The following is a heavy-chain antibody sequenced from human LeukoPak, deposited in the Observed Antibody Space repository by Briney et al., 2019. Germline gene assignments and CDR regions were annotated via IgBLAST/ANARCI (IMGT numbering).Heavy chain of an antibody. CDR3: TKDRSYGYDY. J-gene: IGHJ4*02. D-gene: IGHD3-16*01. CDR1: GFTFSSYA. CDR2: ISGSGGST. Sequence: QPGGSLRLSCAASGFTFSSYAMSWVRQAPGKGLEWVSAISGSGGSTYYADSVKGRFTISRDNSKNTLFLQMNSLRVDDTAVYYCTKDRSYGYDYWGQGTLVTVSS. V-gene: IGHV3-23*01.